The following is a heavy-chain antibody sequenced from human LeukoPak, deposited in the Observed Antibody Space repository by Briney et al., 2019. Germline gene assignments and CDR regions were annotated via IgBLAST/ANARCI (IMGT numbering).Heavy chain of an antibody. V-gene: IGHV1-69*01. CDR2: IIPIFGTA. J-gene: IGHJ4*02. Sequence: ASVKVSCKASGGTFSSYAISWVRQAPGQGLEWMGGIIPIFGTANYAQKFQGRVTITADESTSTAYMELSSLRSEDTAVYYCAREPRPDCSSTSCLPFDYWGQGTLVTVSS. CDR3: AREPRPDCSSTSCLPFDY. D-gene: IGHD2-2*01. CDR1: GGTFSSYA.